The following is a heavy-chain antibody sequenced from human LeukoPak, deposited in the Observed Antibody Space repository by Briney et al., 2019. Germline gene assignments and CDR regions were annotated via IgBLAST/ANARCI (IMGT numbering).Heavy chain of an antibody. D-gene: IGHD3-22*01. CDR2: IWSDGSNK. CDR3: ARDLHPNYYDSSGYYSPFDY. V-gene: IGHV3-33*01. J-gene: IGHJ4*02. CDR1: GFTFSSYG. Sequence: GGSLRLSCAASGFTFSSYGMHWVRQAPGKGLEWVAVIWSDGSNKYYADSVKGRFTISRDNSKNTLYLQMNSLRAEDTAVYYCARDLHPNYYDSSGYYSPFDYWGQGTLVTVSS.